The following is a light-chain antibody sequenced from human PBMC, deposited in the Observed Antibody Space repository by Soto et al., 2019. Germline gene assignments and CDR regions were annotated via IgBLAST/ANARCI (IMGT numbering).Light chain of an antibody. Sequence: QSALTQPPSASGSPGQSVTISCTGTSSDVGGYNYVSWYQQHPGKAPKLMIYEVTKRPSGVPDRFSGSKSGNTASLTVSGLQAEDEAAYYCSSYAASTNYVLGNGTKVTVL. J-gene: IGLJ1*01. CDR1: SSDVGGYNY. V-gene: IGLV2-8*01. CDR3: SSYAASTNYV. CDR2: EVT.